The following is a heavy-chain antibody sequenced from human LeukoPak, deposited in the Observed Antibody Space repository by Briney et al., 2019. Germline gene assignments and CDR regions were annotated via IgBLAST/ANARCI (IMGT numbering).Heavy chain of an antibody. CDR1: GGSFSGYY. J-gene: IGHJ6*03. Sequence: PSETLSLTCAVYGGSFSGYYWGWIRQPPGKGLEWIVEINHSGSTNYNPSLKSRVTISVDTSKNQFSLKLSSVTAADTAVYYCARGLSLGVPAAPYYYYYYMDVWGKGTTVTVSS. CDR2: INHSGST. D-gene: IGHD2-2*01. CDR3: ARGLSLGVPAAPYYYYYYMDV. V-gene: IGHV4-34*01.